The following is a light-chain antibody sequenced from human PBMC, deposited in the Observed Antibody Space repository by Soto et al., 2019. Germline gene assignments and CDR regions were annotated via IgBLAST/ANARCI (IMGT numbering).Light chain of an antibody. J-gene: IGLJ1*01. CDR2: EVN. V-gene: IGLV2-8*01. Sequence: QSALTQPPSASGSPGQSVTISCTGTSSDVGGYNYFSWYQHHPGNAPKLMIYEVNKRTSGVPDRFSGSKSGNTASLTVSGLQAEDEADYYCSSYAGSNTPYVFGTGTKLTVL. CDR3: SSYAGSNTPYV. CDR1: SSDVGGYNY.